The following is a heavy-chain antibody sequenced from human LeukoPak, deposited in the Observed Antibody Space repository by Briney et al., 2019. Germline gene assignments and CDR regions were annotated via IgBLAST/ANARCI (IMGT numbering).Heavy chain of an antibody. CDR1: GFTVRSNY. Sequence: GGSLRLSCAASGFTVRSNYMTWLRQAPGEGLEWVSLIYSDGSTHYADSVKGRFTISRDNLKNAVYLQMNSLRAEDTAVYYCGRPFDIWGQGTMVTVSS. J-gene: IGHJ3*02. CDR3: GRPFDI. V-gene: IGHV3-66*01. CDR2: IYSDGST.